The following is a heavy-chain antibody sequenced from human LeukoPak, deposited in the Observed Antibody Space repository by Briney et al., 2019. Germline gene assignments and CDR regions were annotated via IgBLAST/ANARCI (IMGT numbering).Heavy chain of an antibody. D-gene: IGHD4-17*01. J-gene: IGHJ2*01. CDR1: GGSISSGGYS. CDR2: IYHSGST. Sequence: PSETLSLTCAVSGGSISSGGYSWSWIRQPPGKGLEWIGYIYHSGSTYYNPSLKSRVTISVDRSKNQFSLKLSSVTAADTAVYYCARDQGGYGDGVFDLWGRGTLVTVSS. CDR3: ARDQGGYGDGVFDL. V-gene: IGHV4-30-2*01.